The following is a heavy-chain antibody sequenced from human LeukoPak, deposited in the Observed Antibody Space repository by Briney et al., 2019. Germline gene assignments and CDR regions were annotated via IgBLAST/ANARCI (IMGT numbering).Heavy chain of an antibody. Sequence: PGGSLRLSCAPSGLRLNIFAMSWVRQAPGKGLEWASAISTTGGSTYSADSVKGRFTISRDNSKNTLSLQMDSIRVEDTAVYYCAKDGTTVVTPKRYYSGSCGQGTLVTVSS. J-gene: IGHJ4*02. D-gene: IGHD4-23*01. CDR2: ISTTGGST. CDR1: GLRLNIFA. CDR3: AKDGTTVVTPKRYYSGS. V-gene: IGHV3-23*01.